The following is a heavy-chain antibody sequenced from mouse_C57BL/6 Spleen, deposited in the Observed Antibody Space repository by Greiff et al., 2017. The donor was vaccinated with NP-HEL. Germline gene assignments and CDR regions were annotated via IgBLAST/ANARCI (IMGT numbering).Heavy chain of an antibody. CDR2: ISSGSSTI. J-gene: IGHJ4*01. CDR1: GFTFSDYG. V-gene: IGHV5-17*01. CDR3: ARKLPYAMDY. D-gene: IGHD4-1*01. Sequence: EVKLVESGGGLVKPGGSLKLSCAASGFTFSDYGMHWVRQAPEKGLEWVAYISSGSSTIYYADTVKGRFTISRDNAKNTLFLQMTSLRSEDTAMYYCARKLPYAMDYWGQGTSVTVSS.